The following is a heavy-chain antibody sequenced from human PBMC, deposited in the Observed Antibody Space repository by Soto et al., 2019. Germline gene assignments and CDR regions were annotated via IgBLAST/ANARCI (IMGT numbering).Heavy chain of an antibody. J-gene: IGHJ6*02. V-gene: IGHV3-53*01. CDR1: GFIVSSNY. Sequence: EVQVVESGGGLIQPGGSLRLSCAASGFIVSSNYMSWVRQAPGKGMEWVSVIYSGGSTYYADSVKGRFTISRDNSKDTLYLQMNSLRVKDTAVYYCASDPRAKYGMDVWGQGTTVTVSS. CDR3: ASDPRAKYGMDV. CDR2: IYSGGST.